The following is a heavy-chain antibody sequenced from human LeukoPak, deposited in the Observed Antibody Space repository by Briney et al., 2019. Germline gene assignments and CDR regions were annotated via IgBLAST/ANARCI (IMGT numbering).Heavy chain of an antibody. CDR2: FYYSGST. Sequence: SRNYMSWVRQPPGKGLEWIGSFYYSGSTYYNPSLKSRVTISVDTSKNQFSLKLSSVTAADTAVYYCARVSPYNWKSVDYWGQGTLVTVSP. CDR1: SRNY. D-gene: IGHD1-20*01. CDR3: ARVSPYNWKSVDY. J-gene: IGHJ4*02. V-gene: IGHV4-39*07.